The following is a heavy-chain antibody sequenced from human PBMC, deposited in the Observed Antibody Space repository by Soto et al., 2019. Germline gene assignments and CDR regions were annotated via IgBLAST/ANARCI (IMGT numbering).Heavy chain of an antibody. CDR3: ARVKVVGVTGTWDYGMDV. Sequence: QVQLVQSGAELKKPGASVKVSCKASGYSFSDYYVHWVRQAPGQGLEWMGWINPKSGDTRFAQKFQVRVAMTRDTSPSTAYMELSGLTSDDTAVYYCARVKVVGVTGTWDYGMDVWGQGTTVT. CDR2: INPKSGDT. CDR1: GYSFSDYY. V-gene: IGHV1-2*02. D-gene: IGHD1-20*01. J-gene: IGHJ6*02.